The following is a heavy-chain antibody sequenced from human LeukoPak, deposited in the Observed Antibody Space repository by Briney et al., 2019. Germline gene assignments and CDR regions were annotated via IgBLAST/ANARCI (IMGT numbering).Heavy chain of an antibody. CDR3: ARRTAGAKDL. J-gene: IGHJ6*04. Sequence: PGGSLRLSCAASGFILSDSVMSWVRQAPGKGLEWVAAISSTGYTDNADSLKGRFSISRDNSKDTLYLQMNSLRVDDTAVYYCARRTAGAKDLWGKGTTVTVSA. V-gene: IGHV3-23*05. CDR1: GFILSDSV. CDR2: ISSTGYT. D-gene: IGHD6-19*01.